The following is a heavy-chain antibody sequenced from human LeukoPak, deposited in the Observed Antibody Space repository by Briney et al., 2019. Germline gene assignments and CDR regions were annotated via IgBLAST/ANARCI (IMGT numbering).Heavy chain of an antibody. CDR2: ITGSGIDT. V-gene: IGHV3-23*01. J-gene: IGHJ4*02. CDR1: GFTFSSYA. CDR3: AFARAGVTGAGLDY. D-gene: IGHD6-13*01. Sequence: PGGSLRLSCAASGFTFSSYAMSWVRQAPGKGLEFVSTITGSGIDTNDADSVKGRFTISRDNSKNTLYLQMNSLRGDDTDMYYCAFARAGVTGAGLDYWGQGTLVTVSA.